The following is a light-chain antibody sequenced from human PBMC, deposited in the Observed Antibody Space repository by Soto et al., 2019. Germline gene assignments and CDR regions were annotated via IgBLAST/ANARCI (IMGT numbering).Light chain of an antibody. Sequence: EIVLTQSPATLSLSPGERATLSCRASQSVSSYLAWYQQKPGQAPRLLIYDASNRATGIPARFSGSGSGTDCTLTISSLEPEDLAVYDGQQRSNWPPITFGQGTRLEIK. CDR3: QQRSNWPPIT. CDR2: DAS. V-gene: IGKV3-11*01. J-gene: IGKJ5*01. CDR1: QSVSSY.